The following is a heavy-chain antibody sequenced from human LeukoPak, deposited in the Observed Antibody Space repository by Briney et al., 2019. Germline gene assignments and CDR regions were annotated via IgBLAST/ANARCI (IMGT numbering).Heavy chain of an antibody. CDR3: ARHAPGEGYLTGYYYYMDV. CDR2: IYHSGDT. V-gene: IGHV4-30-2*01. Sequence: PSETLSLTCAVSGGSISSGGYSWTWIRQPPGKGLEWIAYIYHSGDTYYNPSLKSRVTISVDGSKNQFSLKLSSVTAADTAVYYCARHAPGEGYLTGYYYYMDVWGKGTTVTVSS. D-gene: IGHD7-27*01. CDR1: GGSISSGGYS. J-gene: IGHJ6*03.